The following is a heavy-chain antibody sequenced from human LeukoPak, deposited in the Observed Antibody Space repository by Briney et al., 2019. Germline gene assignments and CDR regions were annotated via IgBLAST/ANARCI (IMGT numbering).Heavy chain of an antibody. D-gene: IGHD5-18*01. J-gene: IGHJ3*02. CDR1: GFTVSSNY. V-gene: IGHV3-53*01. Sequence: GGSLRLSCAASGFTVSSNYMSWVRQAPGKGLEWVSVIYSGGSTYYADSVKGRFTISRDNSKNTLYLQMNSLRAEDTAVYYCARGCSYGHDAFDIWGQGTMVTVSS. CDR3: ARGCSYGHDAFDI. CDR2: IYSGGST.